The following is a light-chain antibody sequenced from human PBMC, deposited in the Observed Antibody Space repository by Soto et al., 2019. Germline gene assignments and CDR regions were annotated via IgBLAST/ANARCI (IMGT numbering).Light chain of an antibody. CDR3: QQYGSSLPIT. V-gene: IGKV3-20*01. Sequence: EIVLTQSPGTLSLSPGERATLSCRASQTVSSNYLGWYQKKPGQAPRLLISGASSRAADIPDRFSGSGSGTDFTLTISKLEPEDFAVYYCQQYGSSLPITFGQGTRLDIK. J-gene: IGKJ5*01. CDR1: QTVSSNY. CDR2: GAS.